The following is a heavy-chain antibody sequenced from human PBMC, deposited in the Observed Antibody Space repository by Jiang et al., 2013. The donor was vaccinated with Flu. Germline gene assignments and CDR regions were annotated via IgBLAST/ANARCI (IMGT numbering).Heavy chain of an antibody. V-gene: IGHV4-39*01. CDR1: GGSISSSSYY. D-gene: IGHD3-22*01. CDR2: IYYSGST. Sequence: CTVSGGSISSSSYYWGWIRQPPGKGLEWIGSIYYSGSTYYNPSLKSRVTISVDTSKNQFSLKLSSVTAADTAVYYCARHVVEDYYDSSGYYYRGAFDIWGQGTMVTVSS. J-gene: IGHJ3*02. CDR3: ARHVVEDYYDSSGYYYRGAFDI.